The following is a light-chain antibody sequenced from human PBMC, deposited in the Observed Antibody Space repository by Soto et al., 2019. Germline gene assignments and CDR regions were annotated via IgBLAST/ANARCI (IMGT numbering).Light chain of an antibody. Sequence: SYELNQPPSVSVAPGKTARITCGGNNIGSKGVHWYQQKPGQAPVLVIYYNTDRPSGIPERFSGSNSGNTATLTISRVEAGDEADYYCQVWDSSNDHVIFGGGTKLTVL. CDR2: YNT. J-gene: IGLJ2*01. CDR1: NIGSKG. CDR3: QVWDSSNDHVI. V-gene: IGLV3-21*04.